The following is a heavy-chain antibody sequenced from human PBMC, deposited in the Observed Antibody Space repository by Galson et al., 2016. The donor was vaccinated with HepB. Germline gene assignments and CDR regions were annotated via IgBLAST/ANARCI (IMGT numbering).Heavy chain of an antibody. CDR3: ARHFSGGYGSYYYYGMDV. J-gene: IGHJ6*02. CDR2: IYYSGST. CDR1: GGSISSYY. Sequence: ETLSLTCTVSGGSISSYYWSWIRQPPGKGLEWIGYIYYSGSTNYNPSLKSRVTISVDTSKNQFSLRLSSVTAADTAVYYCARHFSGGYGSYYYYGMDVWGQGTTVTVSS. V-gene: IGHV4-59*08. D-gene: IGHD3-10*01.